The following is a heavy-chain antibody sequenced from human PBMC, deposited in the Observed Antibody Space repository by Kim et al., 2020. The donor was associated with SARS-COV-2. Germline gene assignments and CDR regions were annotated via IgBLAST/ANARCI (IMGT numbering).Heavy chain of an antibody. CDR2: INHSGST. D-gene: IGHD2-15*01. CDR1: GGSFSGYY. V-gene: IGHV4-34*01. J-gene: IGHJ5*02. CDR3: ARGDRANCSGGSCYYPRIIYNWFDP. Sequence: SETLSLTCAVYGGSFSGYYWSWIRQPPGKGLEWIGEINHSGSTNYNPSLKSRVTISVDTSKNQFSLKLSSVTAADTAVYYCARGDRANCSGGSCYYPRIIYNWFDPWGQGTLVTVSS.